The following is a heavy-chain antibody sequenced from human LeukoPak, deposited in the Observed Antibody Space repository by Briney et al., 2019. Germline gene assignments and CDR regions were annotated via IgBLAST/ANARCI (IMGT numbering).Heavy chain of an antibody. J-gene: IGHJ5*02. CDR1: GYTFTSNY. D-gene: IGHD6-13*01. CDR3: ARLSPGYSSSWYWFDP. Sequence: GASVKVSCKAFGYTFTSNYMHWVRQAPGQGPEWMGVISPSGGSTTYAQKFQGRVTLTRDMSTSTDYLELSSLRSEDTAVYYCARLSPGYSSSWYWFDPWGQGTLVTVSS. CDR2: ISPSGGST. V-gene: IGHV1-46*01.